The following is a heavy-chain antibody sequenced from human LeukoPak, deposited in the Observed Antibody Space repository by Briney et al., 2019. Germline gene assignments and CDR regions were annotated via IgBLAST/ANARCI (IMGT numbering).Heavy chain of an antibody. Sequence: GGSLRLSCAASGFTFDDYAMHWVRQAPGKGLEWVSGISWNSGSIGYADSVKGRFTISRDNSKNTLYLQMNSLRAEDTALYYCAKAPTSGYDYFDYWGQGTLVTVSS. J-gene: IGHJ4*02. D-gene: IGHD5-12*01. CDR3: AKAPTSGYDYFDY. V-gene: IGHV3-9*01. CDR1: GFTFDDYA. CDR2: ISWNSGSI.